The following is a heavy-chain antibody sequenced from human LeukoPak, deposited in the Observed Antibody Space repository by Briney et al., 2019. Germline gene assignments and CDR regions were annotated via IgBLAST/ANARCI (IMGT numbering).Heavy chain of an antibody. Sequence: SETLSLTCTVSGVSISSSNSYWGWIRQPPGKGLEWIGSIYYSGNTYYNASLKSRVTISVDTSKNQFSLKLSSVTAADTAVYYCASKGIAAAGNIGWFDPWGQGTLVTVSS. CDR2: IYYSGNT. V-gene: IGHV4-39*07. CDR3: ASKGIAAAGNIGWFDP. J-gene: IGHJ5*02. D-gene: IGHD6-13*01. CDR1: GVSISSSNSY.